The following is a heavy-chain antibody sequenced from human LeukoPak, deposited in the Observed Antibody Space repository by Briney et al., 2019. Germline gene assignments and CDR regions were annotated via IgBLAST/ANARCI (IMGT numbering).Heavy chain of an antibody. CDR3: ARYQDQLGYCSGGSCEIDY. CDR1: GFTFSSYS. D-gene: IGHD2-15*01. CDR2: ISSSSSTI. Sequence: GGSLRLSCAASGFTFSSYSMNWVRQAPGKGLEWVSYISSSSSTIYYADSVKGRFTISRDNAKNSLYLQMNSLRAEDTAVYYCARYQDQLGYCSGGSCEIDYWGQGTLVTVSS. J-gene: IGHJ4*02. V-gene: IGHV3-48*01.